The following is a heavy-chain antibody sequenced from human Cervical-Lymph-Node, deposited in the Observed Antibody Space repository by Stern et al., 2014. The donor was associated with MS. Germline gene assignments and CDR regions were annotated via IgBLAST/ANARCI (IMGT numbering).Heavy chain of an antibody. CDR1: GFSFSRYA. J-gene: IGHJ4*02. V-gene: IGHV3-33*01. D-gene: IGHD6-13*01. CDR3: ASAYSSSHYYFDY. Sequence: VQLVKSGGGVVQPGRSLRLSCAASGFSFSRYAMHWVRQAPGKGLEWVALIWYDGSNPYYADSVTGRFTISRDNFKNTLYLQMNSLRAEDTAVYYCASAYSSSHYYFDYWGQGTLVTVSS. CDR2: IWYDGSNP.